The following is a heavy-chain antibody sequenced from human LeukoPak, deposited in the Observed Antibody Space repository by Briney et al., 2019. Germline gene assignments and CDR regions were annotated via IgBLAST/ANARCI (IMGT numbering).Heavy chain of an antibody. CDR3: AKDHSGSYYYYFDY. CDR1: GFTFSSYG. D-gene: IGHD1-26*01. Sequence: GGSLRLSCETAGFTFSSYGMHWVRQAPGKGLEWVAVISYDGSNKYYADSVKGRFTISRDNSKNTLYLQMNSLRAEDTAVYYCAKDHSGSYYYYFDYWGQGTLVTVSS. V-gene: IGHV3-30*18. J-gene: IGHJ4*02. CDR2: ISYDGSNK.